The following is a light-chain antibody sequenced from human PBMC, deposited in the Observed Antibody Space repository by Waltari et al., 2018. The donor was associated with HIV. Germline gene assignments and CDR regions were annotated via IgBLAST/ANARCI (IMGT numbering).Light chain of an antibody. V-gene: IGLV2-23*02. CDR2: DVT. J-gene: IGLJ1*01. CDR1: SSDVGGYDY. CDR3: CSYARSSTYV. Sequence: QSALTQPASVSGSPGQSITFSCTGTSSDVGGYDYVSWYQQHPGKAPRLMIYDVTKRPSGVSNRFSGSKSGNTASLTISGLQAEDEADYYCCSYARSSTYVFGTGTKVTVL.